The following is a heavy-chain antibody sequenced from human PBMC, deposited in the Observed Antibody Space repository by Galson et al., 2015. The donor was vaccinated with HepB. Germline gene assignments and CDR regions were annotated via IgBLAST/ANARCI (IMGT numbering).Heavy chain of an antibody. CDR2: INHSGST. J-gene: IGHJ5*02. D-gene: IGHD3-10*01. CDR3: ARGGVRFYGSGRGWFDP. CDR1: GGSFSGYY. Sequence: TLSLTCAVYGGSFSGYYWSWIRQPPGKGLEWIGEINHSGSTNYNPSLKSRVTISVDTSKNQFSLKLSSVTAADTAVYYCARGGVRFYGSGRGWFDPWGQGTLVTVSS. V-gene: IGHV4-34*01.